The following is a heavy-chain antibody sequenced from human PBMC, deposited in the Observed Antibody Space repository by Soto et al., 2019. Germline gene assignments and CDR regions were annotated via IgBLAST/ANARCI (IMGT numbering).Heavy chain of an antibody. J-gene: IGHJ4*02. CDR2: ISGSGGST. Sequence: GGSLRLSCAASGFTFSSYAMSWVRQAPGKGLEWVSAISGSGGSTYYADSVKGRFTISRDNSKNTLYLQMNSLRAEDTAVYYCAKVLLWFGEFSPFDYWGQGTLVTVSS. CDR3: AKVLLWFGEFSPFDY. V-gene: IGHV3-23*01. D-gene: IGHD3-10*01. CDR1: GFTFSSYA.